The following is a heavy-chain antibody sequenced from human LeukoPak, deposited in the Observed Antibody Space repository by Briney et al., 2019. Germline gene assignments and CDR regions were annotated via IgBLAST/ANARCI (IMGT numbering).Heavy chain of an antibody. CDR1: GASISGSGYY. V-gene: IGHV4-39*07. D-gene: IGHD1-26*01. CDR3: VGGAVGYYYYYMDV. CDR2: IYYSGST. J-gene: IGHJ6*03. Sequence: PSETLSLTCAVSGASISGSGYYWGWIRQPPGKGLEWIGNIYYSGSTYYNASLKGRVTISVDTSKNQFSLKLSSVTAADTAVYYCVGGAVGYYYYYMDVWGKGTTVTVSS.